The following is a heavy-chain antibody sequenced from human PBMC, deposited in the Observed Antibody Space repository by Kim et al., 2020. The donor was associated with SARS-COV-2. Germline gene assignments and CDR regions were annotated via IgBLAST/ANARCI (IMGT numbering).Heavy chain of an antibody. CDR2: INVGNGNT. D-gene: IGHD3-3*01. CDR3: AREGSGFDFWSGTPDY. Sequence: ASVKVSCKASGYDFTSYAIHWVRPAPGQSLEWMGWINVGNGNTKYALKFQGRVLITRDTSARIAYMELSSLTSEDTAVYYCAREGSGFDFWSGTPDYWGQGTLVTVSS. V-gene: IGHV1-3*01. CDR1: GYDFTSYA. J-gene: IGHJ4*02.